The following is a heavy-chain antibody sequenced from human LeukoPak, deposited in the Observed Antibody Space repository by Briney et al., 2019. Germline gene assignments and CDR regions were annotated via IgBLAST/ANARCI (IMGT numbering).Heavy chain of an antibody. V-gene: IGHV1-8*03. CDR3: ARAGDSSGYYWDFDY. CDR2: MNPNSGNT. D-gene: IGHD3-22*01. CDR1: GYTFTTYD. J-gene: IGHJ4*02. Sequence: ASVKVSCKASGYTFTTYDINWVRQATGQGLEWMGWMNPNSGNTGYAQKFQGRITITRNTSISTAYMELSSLRSEDTAVYYCARAGDSSGYYWDFDYWGQGTLVTVSS.